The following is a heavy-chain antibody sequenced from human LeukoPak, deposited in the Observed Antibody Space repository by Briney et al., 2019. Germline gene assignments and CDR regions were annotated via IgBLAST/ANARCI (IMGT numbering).Heavy chain of an antibody. J-gene: IGHJ4*02. V-gene: IGHV3-30*18. D-gene: IGHD1-26*01. CDR2: ISYDESNK. Sequence: GGSLRLSCAASGFTFSTYGMHWVRQAPGKGLEWVAVISYDESNKYYADSVKGRFTISRDNSKNALYLQMNGLRADDTAMYYCANEDGGIVGANVPYWGQGTLVTVSS. CDR1: GFTFSTYG. CDR3: ANEDGGIVGANVPY.